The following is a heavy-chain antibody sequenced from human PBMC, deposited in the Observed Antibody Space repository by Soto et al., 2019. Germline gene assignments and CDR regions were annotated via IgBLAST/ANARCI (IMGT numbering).Heavy chain of an antibody. Sequence: ETLSLTCAVYGWSFSGYYWSWIRQPPGKGLEWIGEINHSGSTNYNPSLKSRVTISVDTSKNQFSLKLSSVTAADTAVYYCARRQGYYDFWSGSPRSMDVWGKGTTVTVSS. D-gene: IGHD3-3*01. CDR3: ARRQGYYDFWSGSPRSMDV. CDR2: INHSGST. V-gene: IGHV4-34*01. J-gene: IGHJ6*03. CDR1: GWSFSGYY.